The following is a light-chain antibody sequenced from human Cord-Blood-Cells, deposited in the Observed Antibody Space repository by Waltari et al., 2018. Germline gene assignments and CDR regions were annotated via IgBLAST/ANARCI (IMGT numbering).Light chain of an antibody. CDR2: DAS. V-gene: IGKV3-11*01. J-gene: IGKJ1*01. CDR1: QSVSSY. CDR3: QQRSNWPRT. Sequence: EIVLTQSPATLSLSPGERATLSCRASQSVSSYLAWDQPKPGQAPRPLIYDASNRATGIPARFSGSASGTDFTLTISSLEPEECAVYYCQQRSNWPRTFGEGTKVEI.